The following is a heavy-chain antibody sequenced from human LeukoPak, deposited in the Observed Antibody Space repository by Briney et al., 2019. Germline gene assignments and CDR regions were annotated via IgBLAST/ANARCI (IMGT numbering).Heavy chain of an antibody. V-gene: IGHV3-30*02. CDR1: EVTFSSYG. D-gene: IGHD2/OR15-2a*01. Sequence: PSGSLRLSCAASEVTFSSYGMHWVRQAPDKGLEWVAFIRYDGSSNYYADSVRGRFHISRENSNNTLYLQMASLRAHDTAVYYCAKDYPSMLDYSYMDVWGNGNTVTVSS. J-gene: IGHJ6*03. CDR2: IRYDGSSN. CDR3: AKDYPSMLDYSYMDV.